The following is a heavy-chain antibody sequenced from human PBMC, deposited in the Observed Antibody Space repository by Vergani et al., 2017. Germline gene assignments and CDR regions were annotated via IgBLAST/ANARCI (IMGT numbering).Heavy chain of an antibody. D-gene: IGHD4-17*01. CDR1: GFTFSRYV. CDR2: IWYDGSNK. V-gene: IGHV3-33*01. Sequence: VQLVESGGGVVQPGRSLRLSCAASGFTFSRYVVHWVRQAPGKGLEGVAVIWYDGSNKYYADSVKGRFTITRDNSKNTLYLQMNTRRDEDTAIYYCAGGARNYGDLGDFWGQGTLVTVSS. J-gene: IGHJ4*02. CDR3: AGGARNYGDLGDF.